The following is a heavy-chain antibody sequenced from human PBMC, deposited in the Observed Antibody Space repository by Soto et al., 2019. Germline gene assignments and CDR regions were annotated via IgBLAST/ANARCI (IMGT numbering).Heavy chain of an antibody. CDR1: GGSISSSTNY. CDR3: ATITLDATPYYYMGV. V-gene: IGHV4-39*01. J-gene: IGHJ6*03. CDR2: MYYSGST. Sequence: SETLSLTCTVSGGSISSSTNYWAWIRQPPGKGLEWIGNMYYSGSTYYDPSLKSRVTLSLDTSKNQFSLKLSSVAAADTAVYYCATITLDATPYYYMGVWGNGTPVTVSS. D-gene: IGHD2-2*01.